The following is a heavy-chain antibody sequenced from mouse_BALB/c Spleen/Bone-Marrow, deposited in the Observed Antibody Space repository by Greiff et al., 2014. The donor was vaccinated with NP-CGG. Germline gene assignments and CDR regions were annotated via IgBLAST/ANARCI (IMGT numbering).Heavy chain of an antibody. CDR1: GYTFTSYW. V-gene: IGHV1S22*01. D-gene: IGHD1-2*01. CDR2: IYPGSGST. J-gene: IGHJ2*01. CDR3: TPRLRY. Sequence: LQQSGSELVRPGASVKPSCRASGYTFTSYWMHWVKQRPGQGLEWIGNIYPGSGSTNYDEKFKSKAALTVDTSSSTAYMQLSSLTSEDSAVYYCTPRLRYWGQGTTLTVSS.